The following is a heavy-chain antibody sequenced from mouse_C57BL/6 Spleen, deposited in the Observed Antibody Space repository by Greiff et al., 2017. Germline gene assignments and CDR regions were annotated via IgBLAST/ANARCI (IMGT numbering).Heavy chain of an antibody. CDR3: AIGLTGTTYFDY. CDR2: IHPSDSDT. D-gene: IGHD4-1*01. V-gene: IGHV1-74*01. J-gene: IGHJ2*01. Sequence: QQRPGQGLEWIGRIHPSDSDTNYNQKFKGKATLTVDKSSSTAYMQLSSLTSEDSAVYYCAIGLTGTTYFDYWGQGTTLTVSS.